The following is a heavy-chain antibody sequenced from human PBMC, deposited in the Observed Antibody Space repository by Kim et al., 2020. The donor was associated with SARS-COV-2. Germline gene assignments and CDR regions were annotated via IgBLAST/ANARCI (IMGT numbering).Heavy chain of an antibody. V-gene: IGHV1-18*01. CDR3: ARDGKSEWELRVGHYYYGMDV. D-gene: IGHD1-26*01. Sequence: ASVKVSCKASGYTFTSYGISWVRQAPGQGLEWMGWISAYNGNTNYAQKLQGRVTMTTDTSTSTAYMELRSLRSDDTAVYYCARDGKSEWELRVGHYYYGMDVWGQGTTVTVSS. CDR1: GYTFTSYG. CDR2: ISAYNGNT. J-gene: IGHJ6*02.